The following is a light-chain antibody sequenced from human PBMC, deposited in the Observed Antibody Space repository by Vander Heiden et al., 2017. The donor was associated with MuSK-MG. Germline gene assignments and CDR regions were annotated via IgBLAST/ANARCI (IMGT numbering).Light chain of an antibody. CDR2: GNS. V-gene: IGLV1-44*01. J-gene: IGLJ2*01. CDR3: ATGDYSISAVI. Sequence: QSALTQEASVSGPVGQNVTLSCIGTNNNIGSYTVAWYQQSSHGPPITVMFGNSLHSGIPDRFSGSKSATTASLTITGLQAEDGADYYCATGDYSISAVIFGGGTKLTVL. CDR1: NNNIGSYT.